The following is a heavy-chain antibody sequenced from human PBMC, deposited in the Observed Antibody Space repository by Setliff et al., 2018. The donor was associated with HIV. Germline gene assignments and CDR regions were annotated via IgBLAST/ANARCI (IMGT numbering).Heavy chain of an antibody. V-gene: IGHV3-30*18. CDR1: GFTFSSYG. J-gene: IGHJ4*02. D-gene: IGHD3-22*01. CDR2: ISYDGSNK. CDR3: AKDMFSGFSSALDY. Sequence: PGGSLRLSCAASGFTFSSYGMHWVRQAPGKGLEWVAVISYDGSNKYYADSVKGRFTISRDNSKNTLYLQMNNLRAEDTAVYYCAKDMFSGFSSALDYWGQGTLVTVSS.